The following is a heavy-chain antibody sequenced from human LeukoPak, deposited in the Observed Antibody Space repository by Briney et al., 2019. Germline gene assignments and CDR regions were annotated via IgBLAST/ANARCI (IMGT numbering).Heavy chain of an antibody. Sequence: PSETLSLTCTVSGGSISSYYWSWIRQPPGKGLEWIGYIYYSGSTYYNPSLKSRVTISVDTSKNQFSLKLSSVTAADTAVYYCARDLWGYYYGSGSYYPFDYWGQGTLVTVSS. CDR3: ARDLWGYYYGSGSYYPFDY. J-gene: IGHJ4*02. CDR1: GGSISSYY. V-gene: IGHV4-59*12. D-gene: IGHD3-10*01. CDR2: IYYSGST.